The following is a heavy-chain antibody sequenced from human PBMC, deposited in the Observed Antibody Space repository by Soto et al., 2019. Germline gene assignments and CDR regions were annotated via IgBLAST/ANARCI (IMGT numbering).Heavy chain of an antibody. J-gene: IGHJ5*02. Sequence: PSETLSLTCTVAGGSISSYYWSWIRQSPEKGLEWIAKIYYSGSTYYNPTLKSRLIISVDTSKNQFSLKLSSVTAADTAVYYCARGDYYGSGSESWFDPWGQGTLVTVSS. CDR1: GGSISSYY. CDR2: IYYSGST. V-gene: IGHV4-59*01. D-gene: IGHD3-10*01. CDR3: ARGDYYGSGSESWFDP.